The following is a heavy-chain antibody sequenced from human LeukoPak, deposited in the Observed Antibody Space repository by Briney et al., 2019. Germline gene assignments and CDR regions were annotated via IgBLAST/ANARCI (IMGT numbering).Heavy chain of an antibody. Sequence: GGSLPLSCAVSGFTFTTYWMSWAGQAPGKGLEWVANIKYDGSEKYYVDSVKGRFTISRDNAKNSLFLQMNSLGAEDTAIYYCARNKRGDYWGQGTLVTVSS. CDR2: IKYDGSEK. CDR1: GFTFTTYW. V-gene: IGHV3-7*01. J-gene: IGHJ4*02. CDR3: ARNKRGDY. D-gene: IGHD1-1*01.